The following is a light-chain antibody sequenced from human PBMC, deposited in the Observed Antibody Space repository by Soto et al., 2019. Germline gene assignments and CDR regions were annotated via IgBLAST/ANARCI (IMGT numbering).Light chain of an antibody. V-gene: IGLV2-14*01. CDR2: EVT. CDR3: SSFTIRTTVV. J-gene: IGLJ1*01. CDR1: SSDVGGYKY. Sequence: QSALTQPASVSGSPGQSITVSCTGTSSDVGGYKYVSWYQQHPGKAPKRMIYEVTNRPSGVSNRFSGSKSGNTASLTISGLQAEDEADYYCSSFTIRTTVVFGTGTKVTVL.